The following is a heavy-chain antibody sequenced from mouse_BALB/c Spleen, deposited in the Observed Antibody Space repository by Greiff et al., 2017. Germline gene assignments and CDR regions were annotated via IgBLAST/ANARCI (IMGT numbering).Heavy chain of an antibody. CDR3: ARHSDGYFAWFAY. J-gene: IGHJ3*01. CDR2: ISNGGGST. D-gene: IGHD2-3*01. CDR1: GFTFSSYT. V-gene: IGHV5-12-2*01. Sequence: EVQVVESGGGLVQPGGSLKLSCAASGFTFSSYTMSWVRQTPEKRLEWVAYISNGGGSTYYPDTVKGRFTISRDNAKNTLYLQMSSLKSEDTAMYYCARHSDGYFAWFAYWGQGTLVTVSA.